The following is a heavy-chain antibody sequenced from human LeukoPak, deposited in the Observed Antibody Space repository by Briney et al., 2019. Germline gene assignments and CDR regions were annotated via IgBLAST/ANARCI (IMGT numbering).Heavy chain of an antibody. CDR1: GFTFSNFW. CDR3: ARDSSSWYSY. J-gene: IGHJ4*02. V-gene: IGHV3-7*01. Sequence: GGSLRLSCAASGFTFSNFWMSWVRQAPGKGLEWVANIKQDASEKYYVDSVKGRFSISRDNAKNSLYLQMNSLRAEDTAVYYCARDSSSWYSYWGRGTLVTVSS. CDR2: IKQDASEK. D-gene: IGHD6-13*01.